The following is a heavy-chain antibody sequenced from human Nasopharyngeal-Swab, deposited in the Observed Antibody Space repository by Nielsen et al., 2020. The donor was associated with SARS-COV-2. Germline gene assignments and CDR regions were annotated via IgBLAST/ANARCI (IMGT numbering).Heavy chain of an antibody. Sequence: GESLKISCAASGFTFSSYAMHWVRQAPSKGLEWVAVISYDGSNKYYADSVKGRFTISRDNSKNTLYLQMNSLRAEDTAVYYCAREGTMVRSWSMDVWGQGTTVTVSS. J-gene: IGHJ6*02. V-gene: IGHV3-30-3*01. CDR3: AREGTMVRSWSMDV. CDR2: ISYDGSNK. D-gene: IGHD3-10*01. CDR1: GFTFSSYA.